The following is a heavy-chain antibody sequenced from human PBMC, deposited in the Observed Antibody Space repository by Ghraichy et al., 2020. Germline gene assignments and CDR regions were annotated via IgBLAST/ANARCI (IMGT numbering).Heavy chain of an antibody. J-gene: IGHJ5*02. Sequence: GESLRLSCAASGFTFSSYAMSWVRQAPVKGLEWVSGISGSGDSTYYADSVQGRFTISRDNSKNTLYLQMNSLRAEDTAVYYCAKSLNKFITMTLDPWGQGTLVTVSS. V-gene: IGHV3-23*01. D-gene: IGHD3-22*01. CDR3: AKSLNKFITMTLDP. CDR1: GFTFSSYA. CDR2: ISGSGDST.